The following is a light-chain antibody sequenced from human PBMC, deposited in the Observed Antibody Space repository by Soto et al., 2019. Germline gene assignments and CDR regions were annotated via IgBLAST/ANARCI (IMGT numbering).Light chain of an antibody. V-gene: IGKV1-5*01. CDR2: DAS. CDR1: QSISSW. Sequence: DIQMTQSPSTLSASLGDRVTITCRASQSISSWLAWYQQKPGKAPKLLIYDASSLESGVPSRLSGSGSGKEFTLTISSLQPDDFTTYYCQQYNNYSTFGQGTKVDIK. J-gene: IGKJ1*01. CDR3: QQYNNYST.